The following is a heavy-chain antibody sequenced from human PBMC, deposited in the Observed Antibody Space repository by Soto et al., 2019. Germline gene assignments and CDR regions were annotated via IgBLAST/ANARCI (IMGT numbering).Heavy chain of an antibody. D-gene: IGHD4-17*01. CDR2: VYYSGST. J-gene: IGHJ4*02. V-gene: IGHV4-59*01. CDR1: GRSISNYY. CDR3: TREQTSTVVTQ. Sequence: PSVTMRLTWSLAGRSISNYYWSLLRSAPGKGLEWIGCVYYSGSTNYNPSLKSRVTISFDTSKHQFSLKLTSVTAADTAVYYCTREQTSTVVTQRGPATLVSVSS.